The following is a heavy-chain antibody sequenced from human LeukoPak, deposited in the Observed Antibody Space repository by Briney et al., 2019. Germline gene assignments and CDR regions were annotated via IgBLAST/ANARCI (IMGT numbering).Heavy chain of an antibody. D-gene: IGHD2-2*01. CDR3: AKAGCSSANCYQNC. Sequence: GGSLRLSCAASGLAFNTYAMHWVRQAPGKGLEWVAVMSYNGSNKYYADSVKGRFAISRDNSENTLYLQMNSLRVEDTAVYYCAKAGCSSANCYQNCWGQGTLVSVSS. V-gene: IGHV3-30*18. J-gene: IGHJ4*02. CDR2: MSYNGSNK. CDR1: GLAFNTYA.